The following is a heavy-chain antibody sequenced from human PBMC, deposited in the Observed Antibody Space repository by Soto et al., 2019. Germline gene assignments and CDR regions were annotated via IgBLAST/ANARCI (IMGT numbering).Heavy chain of an antibody. CDR1: GFTFSSYA. V-gene: IGHV3-23*01. Sequence: GGSLRLSCAASGFTFSSYAMSWVRQAPGKGLEWVSAISGSGGSTYYADSVKGRFTISRANSKNTLYLQMNSLRAEDTAVYYCAKDRGYCSSTSCSHYYYYYMDVWGKGTTVTVSS. J-gene: IGHJ6*03. D-gene: IGHD2-2*01. CDR3: AKDRGYCSSTSCSHYYYYYMDV. CDR2: ISGSGGST.